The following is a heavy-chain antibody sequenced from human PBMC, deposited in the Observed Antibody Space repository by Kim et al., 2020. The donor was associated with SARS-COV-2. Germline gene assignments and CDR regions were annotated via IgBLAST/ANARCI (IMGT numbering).Heavy chain of an antibody. V-gene: IGHV3-11*05. CDR1: GFTFSDYY. CDR2: ISSSSSYT. J-gene: IGHJ6*02. D-gene: IGHD5-18*01. CDR3: AREVGYSYGYTYYGMDV. Sequence: GGSLRLSCAASGFTFSDYYMSWIRQAPGKGLEWVSYISSSSSYTNYADSVKGQFTISRDNAKNSLYLQMNSLRAEDTAVYYCAREVGYSYGYTYYGMDVWGQGTTVTVSS.